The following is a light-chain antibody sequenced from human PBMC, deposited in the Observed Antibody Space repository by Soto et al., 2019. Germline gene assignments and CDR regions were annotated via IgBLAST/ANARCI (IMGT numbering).Light chain of an antibody. CDR1: QSISGT. J-gene: IGKJ5*01. CDR3: NRWYRTPMT. Sequence: RMTKSPTTLSKSVRGGVKSTSVASQSISGTLAWYQQKPGKAPNLLIYMASRLESGIPSRSTGCGSRTELSLTLSTLQPSDIATDLCNRWYRTPMTFGQGTRLDIK. CDR2: MAS. V-gene: IGKV1-5*03.